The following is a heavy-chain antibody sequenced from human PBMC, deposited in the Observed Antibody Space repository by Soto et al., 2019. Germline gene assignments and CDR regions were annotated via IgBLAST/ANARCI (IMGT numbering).Heavy chain of an antibody. CDR3: TRGRDLVAAMFGNFDY. Sequence: GGSLRLSCTASGFTFGDYAMSWFRQAPGKGLEWVGFIRSKAYGGTTEYAASVKGRFTISRDDSKSIAYLQMNSLKTEDTAVYYCTRGRDLVAAMFGNFDYWGQGTLVTVSP. CDR2: IRSKAYGGTT. V-gene: IGHV3-49*03. CDR1: GFTFGDYA. J-gene: IGHJ4*02. D-gene: IGHD3-10*02.